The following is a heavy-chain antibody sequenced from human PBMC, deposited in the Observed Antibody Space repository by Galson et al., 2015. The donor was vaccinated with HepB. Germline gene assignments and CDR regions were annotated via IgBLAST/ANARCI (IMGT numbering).Heavy chain of an antibody. CDR1: GFTFSSYA. V-gene: IGHV3-30-3*01. Sequence: SLRLSCAASGFTFSSYAMHWVRQAPGKGLEWVAVISYDGSNKYYADSVKGRFTISRDNSKNTLYLQMNSLRAEDTAVYYCTLFDYWGQGTLVTVSS. CDR3: TLFDY. J-gene: IGHJ4*02. CDR2: ISYDGSNK.